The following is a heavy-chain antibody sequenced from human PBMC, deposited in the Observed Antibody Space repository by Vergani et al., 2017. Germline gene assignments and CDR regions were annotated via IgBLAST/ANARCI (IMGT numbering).Heavy chain of an antibody. D-gene: IGHD2-2*02. Sequence: QVQLQQWGAGLLKPSETLSLTCAVYGGSFSGYYWSWIRQPPGKGLEWIGEINHSGSTNYNPSLKSRVTISVDTSKNQFSLKLSSVTAADTAVYYCARAPRVPAAIGDYYYMDVWGKGTTVTVSS. J-gene: IGHJ6*03. V-gene: IGHV4-34*01. CDR2: INHSGST. CDR1: GGSFSGYY. CDR3: ARAPRVPAAIGDYYYMDV.